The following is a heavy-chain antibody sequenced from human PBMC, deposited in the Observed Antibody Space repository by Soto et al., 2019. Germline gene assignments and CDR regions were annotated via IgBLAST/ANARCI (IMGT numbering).Heavy chain of an antibody. J-gene: IGHJ6*02. Sequence: SETLSLTCAVSGDSISRGYHWAWIRQPPTKGLEWIASIYHTGTTYYNPSLTSRVTISVDTSQNQFSLNLRSVTAADSAVYYCAGEVVVPAARYYYYGMDVWGQGTTVTVSS. CDR1: GDSISRGYH. CDR3: AGEVVVPAARYYYYGMDV. V-gene: IGHV4-38-2*01. CDR2: IYHTGTT. D-gene: IGHD2-2*01.